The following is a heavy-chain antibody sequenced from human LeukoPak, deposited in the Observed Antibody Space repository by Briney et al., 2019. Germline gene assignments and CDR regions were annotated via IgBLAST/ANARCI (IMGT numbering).Heavy chain of an antibody. CDR3: ARVGYYDSSGYFRPNWFDP. V-gene: IGHV1-18*01. CDR1: GYTFTSYG. D-gene: IGHD3-22*01. J-gene: IGHJ5*02. CDR2: ISAYNGNT. Sequence: ASVKVSCKASGYTFTSYGISWVLQAPGQGLEWMGWISAYNGNTNYAQKLQGRVTMTADTSTSTAYMELRSLRSDDTAVYYCARVGYYDSSGYFRPNWFDPWGQGTLVTVSS.